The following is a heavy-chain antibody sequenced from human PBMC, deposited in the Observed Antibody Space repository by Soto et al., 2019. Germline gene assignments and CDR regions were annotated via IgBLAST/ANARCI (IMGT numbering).Heavy chain of an antibody. Sequence: QVQLVESGGGVVQPGRSLRLSCAASGFTFSSYGMHWVRQAPGKVLEWVAVIWYDGSNKYYADSVKGRFTISRDNSKNTLYLQMNSLRAEDTAVYYCARGGRLGSDPIQLWLIPFDYWGQGTLVTVSS. J-gene: IGHJ4*02. V-gene: IGHV3-33*01. CDR2: IWYDGSNK. CDR3: ARGGRLGSDPIQLWLIPFDY. D-gene: IGHD5-18*01. CDR1: GFTFSSYG.